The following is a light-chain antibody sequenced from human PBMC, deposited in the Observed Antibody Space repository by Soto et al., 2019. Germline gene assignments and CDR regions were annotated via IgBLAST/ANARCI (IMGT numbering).Light chain of an antibody. Sequence: QSVLTQPPSVSGAPGQTVTISCTGSSSNIGAGYDVHWYQQLPGTAPKLLIYGNSNRPSGVSARFSGSKSGTSASLAINGLQADDEADYYCQSYDSSLSGWVFGGGTKLTVL. V-gene: IGLV1-40*01. CDR3: QSYDSSLSGWV. CDR1: SSNIGAGYD. J-gene: IGLJ3*02. CDR2: GNS.